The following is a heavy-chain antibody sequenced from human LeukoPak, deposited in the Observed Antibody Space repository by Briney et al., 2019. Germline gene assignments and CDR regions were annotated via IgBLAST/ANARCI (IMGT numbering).Heavy chain of an antibody. D-gene: IGHD1-26*01. Sequence: QTLTLTCAISGDSVSSRTAPWARSTQSPARVLESLGTTYYMSRWINDHAISLKSRINISRDKSKNLFALQLNSVRAEDTAVYYCVRWDHQDAAFDIWGQGTMVTVSS. J-gene: IGHJ3*02. CDR2: TYYMSRWIN. V-gene: IGHV6-1*01. CDR1: GDSVSSRTAP. CDR3: VRWDHQDAAFDI.